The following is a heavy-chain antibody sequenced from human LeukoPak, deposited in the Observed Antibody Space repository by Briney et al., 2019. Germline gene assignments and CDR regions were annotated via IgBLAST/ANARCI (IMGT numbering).Heavy chain of an antibody. V-gene: IGHV3-23*01. CDR1: VFTFSNYG. CDR2: ISDSGGST. D-gene: IGHD5-12*01. CDR3: AEGGYDHDFDY. J-gene: IGHJ4*02. Sequence: GGSLRLSCAASVFTFSNYGMHWVRQAPGKGLEWVSAISDSGGSTYYADSVKGRFTISRDNSKNTLYLQMNSLRAEDTAVYYCAEGGYDHDFDYWGQGTLVTVSS.